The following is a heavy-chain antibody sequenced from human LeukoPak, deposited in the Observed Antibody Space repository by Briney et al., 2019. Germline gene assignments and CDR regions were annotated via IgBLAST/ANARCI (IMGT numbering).Heavy chain of an antibody. Sequence: ASVKVSCKASGGTFSSYAISWVRQAPGQGLEWMGGIIPISGTANYAQKFQGRVTITADESTSTAYMELSSLRSEDTAVYYCARGDRGWFDPWGQGTLVTVSS. CDR3: ARGDRGWFDP. V-gene: IGHV1-69*13. J-gene: IGHJ5*02. CDR1: GGTFSSYA. CDR2: IIPISGTA.